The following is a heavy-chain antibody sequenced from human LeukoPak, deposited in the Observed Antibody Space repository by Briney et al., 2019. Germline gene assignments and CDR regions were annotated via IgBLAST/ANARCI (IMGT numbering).Heavy chain of an antibody. CDR3: ARGADTAMVTGFDY. V-gene: IGHV3-30-3*01. CDR2: ISYDGSNK. J-gene: IGHJ4*02. Sequence: GGSLRLSFAASGFTFSSYAMHWVRQAPGKGLEWVAVISYDGSNKYYADSVKGRFTISRDNSKNTLYLQMNSLRAEDTAVYYCARGADTAMVTGFDYWGQGTLVTVSS. CDR1: GFTFSSYA. D-gene: IGHD5-18*01.